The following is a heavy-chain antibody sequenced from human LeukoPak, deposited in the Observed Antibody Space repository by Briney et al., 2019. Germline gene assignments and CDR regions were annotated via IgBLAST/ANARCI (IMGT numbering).Heavy chain of an antibody. CDR2: MNPNSGNT. D-gene: IGHD3-16*02. V-gene: IGHV1-8*01. Sequence: GASVKVSCKASGYTLTSYDINWVRQATGQGLEWMGWMNPNSGNTGYAQKFQGRVTMTRNISISTAYMELSSLRSEDTAVYYCARGMMITFGGVIVHDYWGQGTLVTVSS. CDR1: GYTLTSYD. CDR3: ARGMMITFGGVIVHDY. J-gene: IGHJ4*02.